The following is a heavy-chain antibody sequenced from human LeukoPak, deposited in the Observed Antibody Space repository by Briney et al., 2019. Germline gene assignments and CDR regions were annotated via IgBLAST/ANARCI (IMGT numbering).Heavy chain of an antibody. J-gene: IGHJ4*02. V-gene: IGHV3-48*04. CDR3: ARGRGLFDS. CDR1: GFTFNTYS. CDR2: ISGSSATI. Sequence: GGSLRLSCVASGFTFNTYSMTWFRQAPGKGLEWISYISGSSATIYYADSVKGRFTISRDNAKNSLYLQMNSLRAEDAAVYYCARGRGLFDSWGQGTLVIVSS.